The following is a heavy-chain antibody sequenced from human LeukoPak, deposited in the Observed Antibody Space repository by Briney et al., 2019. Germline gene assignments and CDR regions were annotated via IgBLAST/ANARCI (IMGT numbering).Heavy chain of an antibody. J-gene: IGHJ5*02. CDR1: GGSISSGDYY. Sequence: PSQTLSLTCTVSGGSISSGDYYWSWIRQPPGQGLEWIGYIYYSGSTYYNPSLKSRVTISVDTSKNQFSLKLSSVTAADTAVYYCARGRRLLWFGELFDPWGQGTLVTVSS. CDR2: IYYSGST. V-gene: IGHV4-30-4*01. D-gene: IGHD3-10*01. CDR3: ARGRRLLWFGELFDP.